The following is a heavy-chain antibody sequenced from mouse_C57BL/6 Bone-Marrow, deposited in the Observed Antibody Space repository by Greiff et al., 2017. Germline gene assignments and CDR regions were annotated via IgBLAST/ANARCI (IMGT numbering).Heavy chain of an antibody. CDR1: GFNIKDDY. CDR3: TTEDAWFAY. CDR2: IDPENGDT. J-gene: IGHJ3*01. Sequence: DVQLQESGAELVRPGASVKLSCTASGFNIKDDYMHWVKQRPEQGLEWIGWIDPENGDTEYASKFQGKATITADTSSNTAYLQLSSLTSEDTAVYYCTTEDAWFAYWGQGTLVTVSA. V-gene: IGHV14-4*01.